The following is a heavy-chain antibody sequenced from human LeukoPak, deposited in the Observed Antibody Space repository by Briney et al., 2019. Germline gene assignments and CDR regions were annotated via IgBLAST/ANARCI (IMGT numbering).Heavy chain of an antibody. CDR2: IYYSGST. V-gene: IGHV4-39*01. CDR3: ARGGSGWYHYYYMDV. CDR1: GGSISSYY. J-gene: IGHJ6*03. Sequence: SETLSLTCTVSGGSISSYYWGWIRQPPGKGLEWIGSIYYSGSTYYNPPLKSRVTISVDTSKNQFSLKLSSVTAADTAVYYCARGGSGWYHYYYMDVWGKGTTVTVSS. D-gene: IGHD6-19*01.